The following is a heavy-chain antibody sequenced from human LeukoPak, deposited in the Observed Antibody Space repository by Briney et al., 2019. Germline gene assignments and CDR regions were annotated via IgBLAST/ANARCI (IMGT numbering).Heavy chain of an antibody. D-gene: IGHD6-6*01. J-gene: IGHJ4*02. CDR3: AKDGYTSSLNHPGAAEFDY. Sequence: GGSLRLSCAASGFSFTTYAMSWARQAPGKGLEWVSAMSGSGGSTNYADSVKGRFTISRDDSKNTLYLQMNGLRAEDTAVYYCAKDGYTSSLNHPGAAEFDYRGQGTLVTVSS. V-gene: IGHV3-23*01. CDR2: MSGSGGST. CDR1: GFSFTTYA.